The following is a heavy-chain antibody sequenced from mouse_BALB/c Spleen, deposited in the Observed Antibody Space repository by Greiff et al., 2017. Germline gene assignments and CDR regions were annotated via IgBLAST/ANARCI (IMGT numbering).Heavy chain of an antibody. CDR1: GYTFTDYA. D-gene: IGHD1-1*02. CDR3: ARENYGY. V-gene: IGHV1S137*01. Sequence: QVQLQQPGAELVRPGASVKLSCKGSGYTFTDYAMHWVKQSHAKSLEWIGVISTYYGDASYNQKFKGKATMTVDKSSSTAYMELARLTSEDSAIYYCARENYGYWGQGTTLTVSS. J-gene: IGHJ2*01. CDR2: ISTYYGDA.